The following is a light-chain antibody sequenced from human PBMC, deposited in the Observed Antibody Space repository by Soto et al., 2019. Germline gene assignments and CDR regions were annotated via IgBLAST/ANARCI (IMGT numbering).Light chain of an antibody. J-gene: IGKJ1*01. Sequence: ELGMTQSPATLSVSPGERATLSCRASQNVTSRFAWYQQRPGHAPRLLIYGASAMATGIPARFSGSGSGTEFTLTISSLQPEDFAVYYCQQYHYWPRTFGQGTKVDI. CDR2: GAS. V-gene: IGKV3-15*01. CDR3: QQYHYWPRT. CDR1: QNVTSR.